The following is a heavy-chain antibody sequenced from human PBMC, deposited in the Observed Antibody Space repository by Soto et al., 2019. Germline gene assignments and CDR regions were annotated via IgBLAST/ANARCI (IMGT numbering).Heavy chain of an antibody. Sequence: EVQLLESGGDLVQPGGSLRLSCAASGFPFSSYAMSWVRQAPGKGLEWVSAISGRGANTYYADSVKGRFTISRDNSRNTVYLQMNTMRAEDTALYYCAKDLVGSGSYGDLRPQDNWGQGTLVTVSS. CDR3: AKDLVGSGSYGDLRPQDN. CDR1: GFPFSSYA. CDR2: ISGRGANT. D-gene: IGHD1-26*01. V-gene: IGHV3-23*01. J-gene: IGHJ4*02.